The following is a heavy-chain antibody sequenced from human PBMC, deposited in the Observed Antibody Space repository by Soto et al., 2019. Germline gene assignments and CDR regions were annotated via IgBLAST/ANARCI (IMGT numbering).Heavy chain of an antibody. Sequence: QVQLQQSGPALVKPSQTLSLTCAISGDSVSSNDAVWNWIRQSPSRGLEWLGRTYYRSIWQTEYAVSVKGPMTINPDAPKNQFSLQLNSGTPEDTAMYSWARLVGNSGLDHWGQGTLVTVSA. D-gene: IGHD6-25*01. V-gene: IGHV6-1*01. CDR2: TYYRSIWQT. CDR1: GDSVSSNDAV. CDR3: ARLVGNSGLDH. J-gene: IGHJ4*02.